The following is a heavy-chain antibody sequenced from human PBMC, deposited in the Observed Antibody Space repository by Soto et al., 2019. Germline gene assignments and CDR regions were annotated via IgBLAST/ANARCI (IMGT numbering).Heavy chain of an antibody. J-gene: IGHJ6*02. D-gene: IGHD1-1*01. CDR3: ARGPRNWNDEMLATYGMDV. Sequence: SVKVSCKASGGTFSSYTISWVRQAPGQGLEWMGGIIPIFGTANYAQKFQGRVTITADESTSTAYMELSSLRSEDTAVYYCARGPRNWNDEMLATYGMDVWGQGTTVTVSS. CDR2: IIPIFGTA. CDR1: GGTFSSYT. V-gene: IGHV1-69*13.